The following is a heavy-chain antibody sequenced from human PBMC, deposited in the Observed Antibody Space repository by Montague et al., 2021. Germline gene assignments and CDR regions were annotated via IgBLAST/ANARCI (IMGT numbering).Heavy chain of an antibody. J-gene: IGHJ5*02. D-gene: IGHD1-26*01. CDR1: GDSISSKYF. CDR2: IYHGTT. CDR3: AVGSESAWELLHH. Sequence: SETRSLTCTVSGDSISSKYFWSWVRQPLGKGLEWIGEIYHGTTSYSPSLKGRLTVSMDTSKNQFSPKLSSVTAADTAIYYCAVGSESAWELLHHWGQGILVTVSS. V-gene: IGHV4-4*02.